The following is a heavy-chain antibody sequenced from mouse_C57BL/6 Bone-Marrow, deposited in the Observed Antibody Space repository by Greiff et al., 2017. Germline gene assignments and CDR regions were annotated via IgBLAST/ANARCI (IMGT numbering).Heavy chain of an antibody. J-gene: IGHJ3*01. V-gene: IGHV1-58*01. Sequence: VQLKESGAELVRPGSSVKMSCKTSGYTFTSYGINWVKQRPGQGLEWIGYIYIGNGYTEYNEKFKGKATLTSDTSSSTAYMQLSSLTSEDSAIYFCAREDPYYYGSSSWFAYWGQGTLVTVSA. CDR3: AREDPYYYGSSSWFAY. D-gene: IGHD1-1*01. CDR2: IYIGNGYT. CDR1: GYTFTSYG.